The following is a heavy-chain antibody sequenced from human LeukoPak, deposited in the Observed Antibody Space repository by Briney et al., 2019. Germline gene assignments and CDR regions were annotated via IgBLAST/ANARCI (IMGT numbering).Heavy chain of an antibody. D-gene: IGHD2-15*01. V-gene: IGHV1-69-2*01. Sequence: GASVKVSCKASGYTFTDYYMHWVQQAPGKGLEWMGRVDPEDGETIYAEKFQGRVTITADTSTDTAYMELSSLRSEDTAVYYCATDRVVFSDTWDYWGQGTLVTVSS. CDR2: VDPEDGET. J-gene: IGHJ4*02. CDR3: ATDRVVFSDTWDY. CDR1: GYTFTDYY.